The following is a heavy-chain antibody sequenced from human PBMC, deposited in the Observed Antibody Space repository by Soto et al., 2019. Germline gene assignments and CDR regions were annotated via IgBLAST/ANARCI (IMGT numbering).Heavy chain of an antibody. Sequence: EVQLLESGGGFVQPGESLRLSCAASGFTFSLSAMSWVRQAPGRGLGWVSSISGGGGSTEYADSVKGRFTISRDNSKATVHLQMNSLRAEDTAVYYCAKGPEYDILTGCDYWGQGALVTVSS. D-gene: IGHD3-9*01. CDR1: GFTFSLSA. CDR3: AKGPEYDILTGCDY. J-gene: IGHJ4*02. CDR2: ISGGGGST. V-gene: IGHV3-23*01.